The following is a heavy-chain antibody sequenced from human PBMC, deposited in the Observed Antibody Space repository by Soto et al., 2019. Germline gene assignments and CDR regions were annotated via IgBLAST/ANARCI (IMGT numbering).Heavy chain of an antibody. D-gene: IGHD2-21*02. CDR1: GFTFSSYW. CDR3: ARDQVTPGGYRTY. Sequence: GESLKISCAASGFTFSSYWMSWVRQAPGKGLEWVANIKQDGSEKYYVDSVKGRFTISRDNAKNSLYLQMNSLRAEDTAVYYCARDQVTPGGYRTYWGQGTLVTVSS. J-gene: IGHJ4*02. CDR2: IKQDGSEK. V-gene: IGHV3-7*05.